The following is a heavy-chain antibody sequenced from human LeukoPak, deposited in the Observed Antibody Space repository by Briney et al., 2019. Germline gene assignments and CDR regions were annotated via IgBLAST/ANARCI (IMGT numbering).Heavy chain of an antibody. CDR1: GFRFSDYY. V-gene: IGHV3-23*01. J-gene: IGHJ4*02. Sequence: GGSLRLSCAASGFRFSDYYMSWIRQAPGKGLEWVSVISGACGSTYYADSVKGRFTISRDNSKNTLYLQMNSLRAEDTAVYYCPKDPLSRPMYSSSWYDYWGQETLVTVS. CDR2: ISGACGST. D-gene: IGHD6-13*01. CDR3: PKDPLSRPMYSSSWYDY.